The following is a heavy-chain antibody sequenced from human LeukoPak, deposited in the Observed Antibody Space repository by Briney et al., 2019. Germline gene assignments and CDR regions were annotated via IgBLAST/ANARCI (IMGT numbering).Heavy chain of an antibody. CDR3: ASRHRDILTGYA. V-gene: IGHV4-4*02. CDR1: SGSISSNNW. J-gene: IGHJ5*02. CDR2: IYHSGST. Sequence: SGTLSLTCAVSSGSISSNNWWSWVRQPPGKGLEWIGEIYHSGSTSYNPSLKSRVTISVDKSKNQFSLKLSSVTAADTAVYYCASRHRDILTGYAWGQGTLVTVSS. D-gene: IGHD3-9*01.